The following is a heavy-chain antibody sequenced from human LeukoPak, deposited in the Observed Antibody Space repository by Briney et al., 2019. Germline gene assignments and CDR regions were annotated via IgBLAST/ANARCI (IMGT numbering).Heavy chain of an antibody. J-gene: IGHJ4*02. CDR1: GFSFADYD. CDR2: INGNGRST. CDR3: AREGYYGSGSPPSLYFDY. Sequence: GGSLRLSCAASGFSFADYDMSWVRQAPGKGLEWISGINGNGRSTGYADSVKGRFTISRDNSRSTLYLQMNSLRPEDTAIYYCAREGYYGSGSPPSLYFDYWGQGTLVTVSS. V-gene: IGHV3-20*04. D-gene: IGHD3-10*01.